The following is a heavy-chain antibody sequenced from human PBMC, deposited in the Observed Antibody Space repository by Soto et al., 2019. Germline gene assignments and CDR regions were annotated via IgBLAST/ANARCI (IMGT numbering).Heavy chain of an antibody. J-gene: IGHJ6*02. D-gene: IGHD4-17*01. CDR3: AYGDYESSYGMDV. Sequence: QVQLQESGPGLVKPSQTLSLTCTVSGGSISSGGYYWSWIRQHPGKGLEWIGYIYYSGSTYYNPSPKSRVTISVDTSKNQCSLKLSSVTAADTAVYYCAYGDYESSYGMDVWGQGTTVTVSS. V-gene: IGHV4-31*03. CDR1: GGSISSGGYY. CDR2: IYYSGST.